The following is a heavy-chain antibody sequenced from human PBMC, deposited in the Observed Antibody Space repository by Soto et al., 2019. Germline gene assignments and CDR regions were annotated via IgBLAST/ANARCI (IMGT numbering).Heavy chain of an antibody. CDR2: INYRGTT. CDR3: ARLVACNGGSCKFAP. V-gene: IGHV4-39*01. CDR1: GGSISSSSYF. Sequence: QLQLQESGPGLVTPSETLSLTCTVSGGSISSSSYFWAWVRQSPAKGLEWIGSINYRGTTFYTASLRSRVTISIDTSKNQFSLTLNSVTAADTALYYCARLVACNGGSCKFAPWGQGTLVTVSS. D-gene: IGHD2-15*01. J-gene: IGHJ5*02.